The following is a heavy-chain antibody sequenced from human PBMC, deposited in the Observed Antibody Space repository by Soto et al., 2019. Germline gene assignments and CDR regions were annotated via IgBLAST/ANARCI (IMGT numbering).Heavy chain of an antibody. CDR3: ARESEAAAEMFDY. CDR2: INANNGNT. Sequence: ASVKVSCKASGYTFTSYYMHWVRQAPGQGLEWMGIINANNGNTSYAQKFQGRVTMTTDTSTSTAYMELRSLRSDDTAAYYCARESEAAAEMFDYWGQGTLVTVS. J-gene: IGHJ4*02. V-gene: IGHV1-46*01. CDR1: GYTFTSYY. D-gene: IGHD6-13*01.